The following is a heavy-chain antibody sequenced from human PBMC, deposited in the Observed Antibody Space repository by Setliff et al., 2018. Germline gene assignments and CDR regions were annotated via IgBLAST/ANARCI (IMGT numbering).Heavy chain of an antibody. CDR3: ARDVFDFRTGQADP. CDR1: GFNFSSYA. Sequence: KAGGSLRLSCAASGFNFSSYAFNWVRQAPGKGLEWVSSISSRSTYIYYADSLKGRFTISRDNAKNSLYLQMNSLRADDTAVYYCARDVFDFRTGQADPWGQGTLVTVSS. J-gene: IGHJ5*02. CDR2: ISSRSTYI. V-gene: IGHV3-21*01. D-gene: IGHD3-3*01.